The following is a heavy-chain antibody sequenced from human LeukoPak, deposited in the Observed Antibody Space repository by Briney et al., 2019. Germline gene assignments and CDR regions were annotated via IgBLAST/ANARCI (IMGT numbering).Heavy chain of an antibody. Sequence: SETLSLTCTVSGGSISGYYWNWIRQPPGKGLEWIGYIYYSGSTNYNPSLTSRVTISVDTSKNQFSLKLSSVTAADTAVYYCARGVAGAFDIWGQGTMVTVSS. CDR2: IYYSGST. CDR1: GGSISGYY. D-gene: IGHD6-19*01. CDR3: ARGVAGAFDI. J-gene: IGHJ3*02. V-gene: IGHV4-59*12.